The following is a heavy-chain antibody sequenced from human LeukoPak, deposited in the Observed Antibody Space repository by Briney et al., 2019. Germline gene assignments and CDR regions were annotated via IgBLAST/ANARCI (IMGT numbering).Heavy chain of an antibody. CDR2: VMAIFGRV. CDR3: ARGELGDRSGFSFFDY. V-gene: IGHV1-69*05. Sequence: SVKVSCKAPRGTFSSYGISWVRQVPGQGLEWMGGVMAIFGRVKYGQKFQGRATITTDESTSTAYMELSSLTSEDTGVYYCARGELGDRSGFSFFDYWGQGTLVTVSS. J-gene: IGHJ4*02. D-gene: IGHD3-22*01. CDR1: RGTFSSYG.